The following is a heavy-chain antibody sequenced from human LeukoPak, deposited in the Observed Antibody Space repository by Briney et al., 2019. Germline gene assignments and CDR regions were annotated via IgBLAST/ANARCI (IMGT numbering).Heavy chain of an antibody. J-gene: IGHJ3*02. D-gene: IGHD6-19*01. CDR1: GYTFTGYY. CDR3: ARDSSGWYGEGEFDAFDI. Sequence: ASVKVSCKASGYTFTGYYMHWVRQAPGQGLEWMGWINPNSGGTNYAQKFQGRVTMTRDTSISTAYMELSSLRSEDTAVYYCARDSSGWYGEGEFDAFDIWGQGTMVTVSS. CDR2: INPNSGGT. V-gene: IGHV1-2*02.